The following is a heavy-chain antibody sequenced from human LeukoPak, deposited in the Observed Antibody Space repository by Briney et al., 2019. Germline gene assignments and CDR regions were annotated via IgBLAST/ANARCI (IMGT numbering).Heavy chain of an antibody. J-gene: IGHJ4*02. CDR2: ISSSSSTI. CDR3: VGSSGWWGFDY. D-gene: IGHD6-19*01. CDR1: GFTFSSYS. Sequence: GGSLRLSCAASGFTFSSYSMNWVRPAPGKGLEWVSYISSSSSTIYYADSVKGRFTISRDNAKNSLYLQMNSLRAEDTAVYYCVGSSGWWGFDYWGQGTLVTVSS. V-gene: IGHV3-48*01.